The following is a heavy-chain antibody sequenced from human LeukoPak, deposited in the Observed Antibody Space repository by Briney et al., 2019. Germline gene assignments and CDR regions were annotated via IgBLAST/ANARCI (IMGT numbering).Heavy chain of an antibody. J-gene: IGHJ4*02. CDR2: ISSSSSYI. D-gene: IGHD3-9*01. CDR3: ARVGYDILTAHLPFDY. V-gene: IGHV3-21*01. Sequence: GGSLRLSCAASGFTFSSYSMNWVRQAPGKGLEWVSSISSSSSYIYYAGSVKGRFTISRDNAKNSLYLQMNSLRAEDTAVYYCARVGYDILTAHLPFDYWGQGTLVTVSS. CDR1: GFTFSSYS.